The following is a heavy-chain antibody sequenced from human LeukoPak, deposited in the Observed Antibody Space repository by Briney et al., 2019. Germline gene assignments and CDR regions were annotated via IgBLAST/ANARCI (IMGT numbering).Heavy chain of an antibody. V-gene: IGHV3-53*01. CDR2: IYSGGRT. CDR3: ASQYYYDSSGGDY. D-gene: IGHD3-22*01. J-gene: IGHJ4*02. CDR1: GFTVSSNY. Sequence: PGGSLRLSCAASGFTVSSNYMGWVRQAPGEGVGWVSVIYSGGRTYYADSVKGRFTISRDNSKNTLYLQMNSLRAEDTAVNYCASQYYYDSSGGDYWGQGTLVTVSS.